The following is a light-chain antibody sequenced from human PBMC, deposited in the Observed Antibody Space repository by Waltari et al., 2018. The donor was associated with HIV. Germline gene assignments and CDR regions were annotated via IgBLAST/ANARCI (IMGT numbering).Light chain of an antibody. V-gene: IGKV4-1*01. CDR3: QQYYHTLWT. Sequence: DIVMTQSPDSLAVSLGERAKINCKSRQSLLYSTKNQTFLAWYQQKPRQPPKLLIYWASVRGSGVPDRFSASGSETDFTLTINSLQAEDVALYYCQQYYHTLWTFGRGTKVEIK. J-gene: IGKJ1*01. CDR2: WAS. CDR1: QSLLYSTKNQTF.